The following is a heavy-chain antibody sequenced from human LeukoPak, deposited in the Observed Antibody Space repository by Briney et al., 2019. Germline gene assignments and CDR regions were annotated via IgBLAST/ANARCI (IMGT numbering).Heavy chain of an antibody. CDR3: TREYPASFDY. CDR1: GFPFSSYG. J-gene: IGHJ4*02. CDR2: TSYDGNSE. V-gene: IGHV3-30*03. Sequence: GSLELSCSVSGFPFSSYGLHLVRPAPGKGLGGVAVTSYDGNSEYYTDSVKGRFTISRDNAKNTLCLQMNSLRAEDTAVYYCTREYPASFDYWGQGTLVTVSS.